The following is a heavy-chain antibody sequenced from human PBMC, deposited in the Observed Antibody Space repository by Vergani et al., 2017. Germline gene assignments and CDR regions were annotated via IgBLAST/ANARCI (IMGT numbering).Heavy chain of an antibody. CDR3: AKVGRSEVAGTCGAFDI. J-gene: IGHJ3*02. CDR2: LSASDRRT. V-gene: IGHV3-23*04. CDR1: GFPFSFFW. D-gene: IGHD6-19*01. Sequence: VQLVESGGGVVQPGRSLRLSCTTSGFPFSFFWMSWVRQAPGKGLECVSTLSASDRRTHYADSVKGRFTISRDNSKNTLFLHMNSLRPEDTAVYYCAKVGRSEVAGTCGAFDIWGQGTMVTVSS.